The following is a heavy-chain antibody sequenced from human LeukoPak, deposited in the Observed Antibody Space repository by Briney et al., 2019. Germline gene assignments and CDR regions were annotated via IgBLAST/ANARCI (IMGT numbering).Heavy chain of an antibody. D-gene: IGHD6-13*01. J-gene: IGHJ4*02. Sequence: ASVKVSCKASGYTFARYGISWVRQAPGQGLEWMGWISAYNDDTKYAQHLQGRVTLTTDTSTGTAYMELRSLTSDDTALYYRARDTARITTPGGPDYWGQGTLVTVSS. CDR1: GYTFARYG. V-gene: IGHV1-18*01. CDR2: ISAYNDDT. CDR3: ARDTARITTPGGPDY.